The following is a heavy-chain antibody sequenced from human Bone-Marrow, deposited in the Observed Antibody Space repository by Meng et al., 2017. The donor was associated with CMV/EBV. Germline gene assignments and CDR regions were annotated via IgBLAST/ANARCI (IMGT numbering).Heavy chain of an antibody. Sequence: ASVKVSCKASGYTFTSYGISWVRQAPGQGLEWVGWISAYNGNTNYAQKLQGRVTMTTDTFTSTAYMELRSLRSDDTAVYYCASIRVYSGYGPDDYWGQGTLVTVSS. V-gene: IGHV1-18*01. CDR1: GYTFTSYG. CDR3: ASIRVYSGYGPDDY. J-gene: IGHJ4*02. CDR2: ISAYNGNT. D-gene: IGHD5-12*01.